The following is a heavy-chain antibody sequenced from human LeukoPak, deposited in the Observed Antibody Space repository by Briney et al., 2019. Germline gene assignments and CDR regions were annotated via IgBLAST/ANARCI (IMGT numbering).Heavy chain of an antibody. D-gene: IGHD6-19*01. V-gene: IGHV3-30*02. Sequence: GGSLRLSCAASGFTFSSYGMHWVRQAPGKGLEWVAFIRYDGSNKYYADSVKGRFSISRDNSKNTLYLQMNSLRAEDTAVYYCAKTGGQWLVNNAFDIWGQGTMVTVSS. J-gene: IGHJ3*02. CDR2: IRYDGSNK. CDR3: AKTGGQWLVNNAFDI. CDR1: GFTFSSYG.